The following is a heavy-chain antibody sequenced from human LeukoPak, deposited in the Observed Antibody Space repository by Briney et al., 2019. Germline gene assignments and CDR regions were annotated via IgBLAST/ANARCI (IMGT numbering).Heavy chain of an antibody. CDR2: ISAYNGNT. V-gene: IGHV1-18*01. CDR1: GYTFTSYG. D-gene: IGHD2-2*03. Sequence: GASVKVSCKASGYTFTSYGISWVRQAPGQGLEWMGWISAYNGNTNYAQKLQGRVTMTTDTSTSTAYIELRSLRSDDTAVYYCARVVDIVVVPAAKIFDYWGQGTLVTVSS. J-gene: IGHJ4*02. CDR3: ARVVDIVVVPAAKIFDY.